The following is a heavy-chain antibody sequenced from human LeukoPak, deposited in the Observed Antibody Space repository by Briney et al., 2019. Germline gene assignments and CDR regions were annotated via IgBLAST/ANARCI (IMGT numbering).Heavy chain of an antibody. CDR2: IDISGDST. D-gene: IGHD4-17*01. CDR1: GFTFGNSD. Sequence: GGSLRLSCAASGFTFGNSDMSWVRQGPGKGLEWVSHIDISGDSTDYADSVKGRFTISRDNSKNTLYLQMNSLRGEDTAVYYCAKSTSGDYEFDCWGQGTLVTVSS. CDR3: AKSTSGDYEFDC. J-gene: IGHJ4*02. V-gene: IGHV3-23*01.